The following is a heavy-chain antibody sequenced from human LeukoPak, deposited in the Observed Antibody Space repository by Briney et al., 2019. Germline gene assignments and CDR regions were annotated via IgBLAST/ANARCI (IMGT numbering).Heavy chain of an antibody. V-gene: IGHV4-34*01. CDR1: GGSFSGYY. Sequence: SETLSLTCAVYGGSFSGYYWSWLRQPPGKGLEWIGEINDCGSTNYSPSLKSRGTISVDTSNNQFSLKLSSVTAADTAVYYCARGPWFGELGYYYYYMDVWGKGTTVTVSS. CDR2: INDCGST. CDR3: ARGPWFGELGYYYYYMDV. D-gene: IGHD3-10*01. J-gene: IGHJ6*03.